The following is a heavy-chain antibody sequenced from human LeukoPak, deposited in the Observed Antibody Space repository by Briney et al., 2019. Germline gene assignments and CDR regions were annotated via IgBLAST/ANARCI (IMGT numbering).Heavy chain of an antibody. CDR1: GFTFSNYA. J-gene: IGHJ3*01. Sequence: GGSLRLSCVASGFTFSNYAMHSVRQAPGEGLEWIAVISYHGRDTYYADSLKGRLTISRDNSKNTLYLQMNSLRVEDTAVYYCARVVLAPGTPETGFDLWGQGTMVTVSS. D-gene: IGHD6-13*01. CDR3: ARVVLAPGTPETGFDL. CDR2: ISYHGRDT. V-gene: IGHV3-30*04.